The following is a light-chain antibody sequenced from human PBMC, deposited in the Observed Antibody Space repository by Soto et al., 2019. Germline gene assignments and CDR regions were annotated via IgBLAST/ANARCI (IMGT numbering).Light chain of an antibody. CDR1: QGVTSAF. Sequence: EIVLTQSPGTLSLSPGERATLSCRAGQGVTSAFLAWYQQTPGQAPRLLIHSASSRAAGIPDRFSGSGSGTDFTLIISSLEPEDFAVYYCQQRSDWPPSLTFGGGTKVEIK. V-gene: IGKV3D-20*02. J-gene: IGKJ4*01. CDR2: SAS. CDR3: QQRSDWPPSLT.